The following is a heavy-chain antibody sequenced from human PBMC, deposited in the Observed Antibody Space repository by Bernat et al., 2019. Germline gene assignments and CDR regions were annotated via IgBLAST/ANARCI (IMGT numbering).Heavy chain of an antibody. D-gene: IGHD3-9*01. Sequence: EVQLLESGGGLVQPGGSLRLSCAASGFTFSSYAMSWVRQAPGKGLEWVSAISGSCGSTYYADSVKGRFTISRDNSKNTLYLQMNSLRAEDTAVYYCAKGYGLRYFDWLTPFDYWGQGTLVTVSS. CDR3: AKGYGLRYFDWLTPFDY. CDR1: GFTFSSYA. J-gene: IGHJ4*02. CDR2: ISGSCGST. V-gene: IGHV3-23*01.